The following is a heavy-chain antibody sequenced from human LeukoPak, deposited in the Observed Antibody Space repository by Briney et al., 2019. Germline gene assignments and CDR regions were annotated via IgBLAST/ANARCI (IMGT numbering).Heavy chain of an antibody. Sequence: GESLKISCKGSGYSFTSYWIGWVRQMPGKGLEWMGIIYPGDSDTRYSPSFQGQVTISADKSISTAYLQWSSLKASDTAMYYCAREAQNYYDSSGYGYWGQGTLVTVSS. J-gene: IGHJ4*02. D-gene: IGHD3-22*01. CDR1: GYSFTSYW. V-gene: IGHV5-51*01. CDR2: IYPGDSDT. CDR3: AREAQNYYDSSGYGY.